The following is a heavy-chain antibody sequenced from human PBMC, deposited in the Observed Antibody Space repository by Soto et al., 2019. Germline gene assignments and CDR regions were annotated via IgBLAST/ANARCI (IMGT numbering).Heavy chain of an antibody. V-gene: IGHV3-21*01. CDR1: GFTFSSHS. J-gene: IGHJ3*02. Sequence: GGSLRLSCAASGFTFSSHSMNWVRQAPGKGLEWVSSISSGGKYIYYPDSVKGRFTISRDNSKNSLYLQMNSLRAEDTAVYYCARVGSRSTGALGDDFDTWGQGTMVTVSS. CDR3: ARVGSRSTGALGDDFDT. CDR2: ISSGGKYI. D-gene: IGHD1-1*01.